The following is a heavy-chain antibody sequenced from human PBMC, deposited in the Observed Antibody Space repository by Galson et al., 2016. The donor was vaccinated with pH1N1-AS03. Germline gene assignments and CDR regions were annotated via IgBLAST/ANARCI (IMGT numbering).Heavy chain of an antibody. Sequence: ALVKPTQTLTLTCSVSGVSVTSSGVGVGWFRQPPGKALEWLALVYWDETRRYSPSLKNRLTITKDSSKSQVVLTVTSVDPMDIATYFCALPNSGGNAFEIWGPGTMVTVSS. CDR1: GVSVTSSGVG. CDR3: ALPNSGGNAFEI. CDR2: VYWDETR. D-gene: IGHD2/OR15-2a*01. J-gene: IGHJ3*02. V-gene: IGHV2-5*02.